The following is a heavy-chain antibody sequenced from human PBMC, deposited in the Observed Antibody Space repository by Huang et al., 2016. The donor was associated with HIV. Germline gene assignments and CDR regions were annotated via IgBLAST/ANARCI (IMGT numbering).Heavy chain of an antibody. J-gene: IGHJ4*02. D-gene: IGHD2-15*01. CDR2: SRVSVGRQ. V-gene: IGHV3-23*01. CDR1: GFTFSSYA. Sequence: EVQLLESGGGLVQPGGSLRLSCAASGFTFSSYAMTWVRQAPGNGLEWGTASRVSVGRQSDAYSVKCRFTISRDNSKNTLYLQMNSLRAEDTAVYYCAKRAGCSGGSCYSGMDYWGQGTLVTVSS. CDR3: AKRAGCSGGSCYSGMDY.